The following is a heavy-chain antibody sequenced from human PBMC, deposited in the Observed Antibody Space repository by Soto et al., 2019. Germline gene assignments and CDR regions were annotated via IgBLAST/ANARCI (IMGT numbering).Heavy chain of an antibody. J-gene: IGHJ6*02. D-gene: IGHD4-17*01. CDR2: VYYTGDT. CDR1: SGPDRSHN. V-gene: IGHV4-59*08. Sequence: QVQLQQSGPRLVKPSETLSLTCTVSSGPDRSHNWGWIRQPPGRGLEWIGYVYYTGDTAYNPSLRGRVTISAHTSTNALSLTLNSVTAADTAVYYCVRQGIDYLHGLVDVWGQGTTVSVSS. CDR3: VRQGIDYLHGLVDV.